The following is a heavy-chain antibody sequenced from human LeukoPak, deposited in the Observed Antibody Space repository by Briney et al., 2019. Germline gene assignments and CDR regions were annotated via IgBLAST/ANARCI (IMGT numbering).Heavy chain of an antibody. Sequence: GGSLRLSCAASGFTFSDYYMSWIRQAPGTGLEWLSYISSRGSTIYYADSVKGRFTISRDNAKNSLYLQMNSLRAEDTAVYYCARDKQYSGSYDSFDYWGQGTLVTASS. CDR1: GFTFSDYY. J-gene: IGHJ4*02. CDR3: ARDKQYSGSYDSFDY. D-gene: IGHD1-26*01. CDR2: ISSRGSTI. V-gene: IGHV3-11*04.